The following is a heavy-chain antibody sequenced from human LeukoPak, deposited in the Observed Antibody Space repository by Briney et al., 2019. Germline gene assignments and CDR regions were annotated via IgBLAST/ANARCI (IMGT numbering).Heavy chain of an antibody. CDR3: AKDLDYYGSGSFDY. V-gene: IGHV3-20*04. Sequence: GGSLRLSCAASGFTFDDSVMSWVRQAPGKGLKWVSSINWNGGSTGYADSVKGRFTISRDNAKNSLYLQMNSLRAEDTALYYCAKDLDYYGSGSFDYWGQGTLVTVSS. CDR1: GFTFDDSV. CDR2: INWNGGST. J-gene: IGHJ4*02. D-gene: IGHD3-10*01.